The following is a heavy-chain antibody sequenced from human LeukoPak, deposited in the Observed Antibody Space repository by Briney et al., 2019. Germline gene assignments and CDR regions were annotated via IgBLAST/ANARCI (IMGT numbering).Heavy chain of an antibody. CDR1: GFTFSSYG. J-gene: IGHJ4*02. D-gene: IGHD1-26*01. V-gene: IGHV3-33*01. CDR3: ASPHSGSPGGLGY. CDR2: IWYDGSNK. Sequence: GGSLRLSCTASGFTFSSYGMHWVRQAPGKGLEWVAVIWYDGSNKYCADSVKGRFTISRDNSKNTLYLQMNSLRAEDTAVYYCASPHSGSPGGLGYWGQGTLVTVSS.